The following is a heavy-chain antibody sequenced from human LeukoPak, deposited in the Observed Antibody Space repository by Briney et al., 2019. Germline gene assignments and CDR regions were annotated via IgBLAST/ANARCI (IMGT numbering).Heavy chain of an antibody. J-gene: IGHJ4*02. CDR2: ISPNGVIT. D-gene: IGHD5-24*01. CDR3: AKDDAWLQYGN. Sequence: PGGSLRLFCAASGFTFNNFGMSWVRQAPGKGLEWVSGISPNGVITYYADSVKGRFTISRDNSKGTVYLQMNSLRPEDTAVYYCAKDDAWLQYGNWGRGTLVTVSS. V-gene: IGHV3-23*01. CDR1: GFTFNNFG.